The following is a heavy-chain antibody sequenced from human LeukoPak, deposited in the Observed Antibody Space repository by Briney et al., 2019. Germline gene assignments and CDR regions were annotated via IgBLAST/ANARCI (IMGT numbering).Heavy chain of an antibody. Sequence: PGGSLRLSCAASGFTFSSYAMSWVRQAPGKGLEWVSAISGSGGSTYYAGSVKGRFTISRDNSKNTLYLQMNSLRAEDTAVYYCAKDTSRSWTSIPFDYWGQGTLVTVSS. CDR1: GFTFSSYA. CDR3: AKDTSRSWTSIPFDY. V-gene: IGHV3-23*01. D-gene: IGHD6-13*01. CDR2: ISGSGGST. J-gene: IGHJ4*02.